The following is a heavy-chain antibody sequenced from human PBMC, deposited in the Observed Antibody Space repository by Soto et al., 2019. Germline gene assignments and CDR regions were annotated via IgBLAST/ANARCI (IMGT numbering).Heavy chain of an antibody. D-gene: IGHD3-16*02. CDR1: GYTFTSYG. CDR2: ISAYNGNT. Sequence: ASVKVSCKASGYTFTSYGISWVRQAPGQGLEWMGWISAYNGNTNYARKLQGRVTMTTDTSTSTAYMELRSLRSDDTAVYYCARDRSAEYVWGSYRYTPNWFDPWGQGTLVTVSS. J-gene: IGHJ5*02. CDR3: ARDRSAEYVWGSYRYTPNWFDP. V-gene: IGHV1-18*01.